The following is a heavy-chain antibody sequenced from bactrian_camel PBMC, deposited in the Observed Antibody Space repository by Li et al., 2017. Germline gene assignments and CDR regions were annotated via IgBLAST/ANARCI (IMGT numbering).Heavy chain of an antibody. CDR2: IYRGAGIP. J-gene: IGHJ4*01. Sequence: HVQLVESGGGSVQAGGALRLSCAASGLNNIHSCVAWFRQAPGKEREGLASIYRGAGIPLYADSVKDRFTISQVNNTLYLQMNSLKPDDSAMYYCAVRLSSVCYNRAETFEYWGQGTQVTVS. D-gene: IGHD2*01. CDR1: GLNNIHSC. V-gene: IGHV3S63*01. CDR3: AVRLSSVCYNRAETFEY.